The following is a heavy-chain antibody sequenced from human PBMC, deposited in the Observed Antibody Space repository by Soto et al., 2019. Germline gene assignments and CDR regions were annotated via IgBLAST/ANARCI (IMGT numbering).Heavy chain of an antibody. D-gene: IGHD2-21*01. CDR1: GDSISSSSQY. V-gene: IGHV4-39*01. J-gene: IGHJ5*02. CDR3: ARHWIAGSSIP. Sequence: SETLSLTCSVSGDSISSSSQYWGWIRQPPGKGLEWIGSIHYSGTSYYNPSLKSRVTIFVDTSKNQLSLKLSSVTAADTAVYYCARHWIAGSSIPWGQGTLVTVS. CDR2: IHYSGTS.